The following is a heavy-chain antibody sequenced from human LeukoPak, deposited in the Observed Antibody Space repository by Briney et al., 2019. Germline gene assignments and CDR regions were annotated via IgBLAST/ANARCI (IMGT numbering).Heavy chain of an antibody. CDR3: ARGRPTYDFWSGYYADY. CDR1: GGPFGGYY. D-gene: IGHD3-3*01. V-gene: IGHV4-34*01. CDR2: INHNGRT. Sequence: PSETLSLTCAVYGGPFGGYYWSWIRQPPGKGLQWIGEINHNGRTNYNPSLKSRVTISVDTSKNQFSLKLNSGTAADTAVYYCARGRPTYDFWSGYYADYWGQGTLVTVS. J-gene: IGHJ4*02.